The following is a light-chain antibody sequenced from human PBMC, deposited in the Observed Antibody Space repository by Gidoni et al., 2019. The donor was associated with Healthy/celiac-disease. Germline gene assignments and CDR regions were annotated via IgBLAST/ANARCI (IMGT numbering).Light chain of an antibody. Sequence: EIVLTLSLGTLSLSPGERATLSCRASQSVSSSYLAWYQQKPGQAPRLLIYGASSRATGIPDRFSGSGSGTDFTITISRLEPEDCAVYYCQQYGSPPGTFGQGTKVEIK. CDR3: QQYGSPPGT. V-gene: IGKV3-20*01. J-gene: IGKJ1*01. CDR2: GAS. CDR1: QSVSSSY.